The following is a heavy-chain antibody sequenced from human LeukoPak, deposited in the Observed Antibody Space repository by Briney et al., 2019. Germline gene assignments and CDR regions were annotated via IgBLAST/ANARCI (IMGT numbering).Heavy chain of an antibody. V-gene: IGHV3-33*06. CDR2: IWFDGSNK. CDR3: AKGLVGDDY. Sequence: GRSLRLSCAASGFTFSSYGMHWVRQAPGKGLEWVAVIWFDGSNKYYADSVKGRFTISRDNSKNTLYLQMNSLRAEDTAVYYCAKGLVGDDYWGQGTLVTVSS. CDR1: GFTFSSYG. D-gene: IGHD2-2*01. J-gene: IGHJ4*02.